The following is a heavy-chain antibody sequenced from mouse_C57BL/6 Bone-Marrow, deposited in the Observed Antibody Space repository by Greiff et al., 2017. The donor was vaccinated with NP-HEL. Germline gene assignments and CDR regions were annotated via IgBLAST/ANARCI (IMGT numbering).Heavy chain of an antibody. Sequence: LQQSGAELVRPGASVKMSCKASGYTFTSYNMHWVKQTPRQGLEWIGAIYPGNGDTSYNQKFKGKATLTVDKSSSTAYMQLSSLTSEDSAVYFCARPYYGSRDYAMDYWGQGTSVTVSS. CDR2: IYPGNGDT. V-gene: IGHV1-12*01. CDR1: GYTFTSYN. D-gene: IGHD1-1*01. J-gene: IGHJ4*01. CDR3: ARPYYGSRDYAMDY.